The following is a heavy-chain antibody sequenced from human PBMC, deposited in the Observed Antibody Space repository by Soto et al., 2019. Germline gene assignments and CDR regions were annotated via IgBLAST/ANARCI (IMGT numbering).Heavy chain of an antibody. V-gene: IGHV1-69*01. D-gene: IGHD3-16*01. CDR2: IIPIFGTA. CDR3: ARPPFVTALRLGDQRDY. Sequence: QVQLVQSGAEVKKPGSSVKVSCKASGGTFSSYAISWVRQAPGQGLEWMGGIIPIFGTANYAQKFQGRVTITADESTSTAYMELSSLRSEDTAVYYCARPPFVTALRLGDQRDYWGQGTLVTVSS. J-gene: IGHJ4*02. CDR1: GGTFSSYA.